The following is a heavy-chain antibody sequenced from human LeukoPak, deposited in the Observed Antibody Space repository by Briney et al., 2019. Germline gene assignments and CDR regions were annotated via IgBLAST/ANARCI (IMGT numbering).Heavy chain of an antibody. D-gene: IGHD6-13*01. V-gene: IGHV4-4*07. CDR1: GGSIRSYY. Sequence: PSETLSLTCTVSGGSIRSYYWSWIRQPAGKGLEWIGRIYSSGSTDYNPSLKSRVTMSVDTSKNQFSLKLSSVTAADTAVYYCARAGKSLYSSTTWMDYWGQGTLVTVSS. J-gene: IGHJ4*02. CDR3: ARAGKSLYSSTTWMDY. CDR2: IYSSGST.